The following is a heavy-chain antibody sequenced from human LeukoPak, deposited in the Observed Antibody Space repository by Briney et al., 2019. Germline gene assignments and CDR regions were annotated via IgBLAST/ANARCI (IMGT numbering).Heavy chain of an antibody. CDR2: IKQDGSEK. V-gene: IGHV3-7*01. Sequence: GGSLRPSCAASGFTFSSYWMSWVRQAPGKGLEWVANIKQDGSEKYYVDSVKGRFTISRDNAKNSLYLQMNSLRAEDTAVYYCARDGLTGTTDGTLDDWGQGTLVTVSS. J-gene: IGHJ4*02. CDR1: GFTFSSYW. D-gene: IGHD1-20*01. CDR3: ARDGLTGTTDGTLDD.